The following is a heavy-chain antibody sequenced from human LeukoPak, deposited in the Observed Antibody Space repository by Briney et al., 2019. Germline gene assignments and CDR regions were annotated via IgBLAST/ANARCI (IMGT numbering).Heavy chain of an antibody. CDR3: ARALEGMYSSSRSEGYWFDP. D-gene: IGHD6-13*01. J-gene: IGHJ5*02. CDR1: GGSISSYY. V-gene: IGHV4-59*01. Sequence: PSETLSLTCTVSGGSISSYYWSWIRQPPGKGLEWIGYIYYSGSTNYNPSLKSRVTISVDTSKNQFSLKLSSVTAADTAVYYCARALEGMYSSSRSEGYWFDPWGQGTLVTVSS. CDR2: IYYSGST.